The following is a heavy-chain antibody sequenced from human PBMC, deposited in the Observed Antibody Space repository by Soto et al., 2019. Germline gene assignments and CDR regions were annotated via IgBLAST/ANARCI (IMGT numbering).Heavy chain of an antibody. D-gene: IGHD1-26*01. CDR2: IVPFVGIT. J-gene: IGHJ4*02. V-gene: IGHV1-69*04. CDR1: GGSFSNYA. CDR3: AREMGATNDY. Sequence: QVQLVQSGAEVKKPGSSVKVSCKASGGSFSNYALNWVRQAPGQGLEWMGRIVPFVGITKYAQKFQGRVTITADNSTSTAYMELSSLRSEDTAVYYCAREMGATNDYLGQGTLVTVSS.